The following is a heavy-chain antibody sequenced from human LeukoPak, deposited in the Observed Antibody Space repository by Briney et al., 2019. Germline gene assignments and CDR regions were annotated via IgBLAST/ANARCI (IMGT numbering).Heavy chain of an antibody. D-gene: IGHD3-9*01. J-gene: IGHJ4*02. V-gene: IGHV3-7*03. Sequence: GGSLRLSCAASGFTFSNSWMSWVRQAPGKGLEWVATIKPDGSAQYYVDSVKGRFTISRDNAKNSLFLQINSLRAEDTAVYYCAKALLRYFDWEFDYWGQGTLVTVSS. CDR1: GFTFSNSW. CDR3: AKALLRYFDWEFDY. CDR2: IKPDGSAQ.